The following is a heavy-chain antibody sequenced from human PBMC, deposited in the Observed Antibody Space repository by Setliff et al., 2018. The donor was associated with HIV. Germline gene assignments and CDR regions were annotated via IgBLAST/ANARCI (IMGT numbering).Heavy chain of an antibody. Sequence: SETLSLTCSVSGRSITSSYWSWVRQSPERGLEWICYVYYSRTTNYNPSLKSRVSLSIDTSKNQFSLKLTSLTAAYTAVYYCANFPTVFGVVSPSYSWGQGIQVTVSS. V-gene: IGHV4-59*08. D-gene: IGHD3-3*01. CDR2: VYYSRTT. J-gene: IGHJ5*02. CDR1: GRSITSSY. CDR3: ANFPTVFGVVSPSYS.